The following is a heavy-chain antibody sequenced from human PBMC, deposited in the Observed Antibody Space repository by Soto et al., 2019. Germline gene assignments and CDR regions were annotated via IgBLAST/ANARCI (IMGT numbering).Heavy chain of an antibody. D-gene: IGHD1-26*01. CDR2: ISKDGDKK. J-gene: IGHJ4*02. Sequence: GSLRPPCAAPGLTLSNYSTHWVRQAPGKGLEWVAVISKDGDKKYYADSVKGRFTISRDKSKNTLYLQMNSLRPEDTAVHYCAGEWSVPNPGYWGQGTQVTVSS. CDR1: GLTLSNYS. V-gene: IGHV3-30-3*01. CDR3: AGEWSVPNPGY.